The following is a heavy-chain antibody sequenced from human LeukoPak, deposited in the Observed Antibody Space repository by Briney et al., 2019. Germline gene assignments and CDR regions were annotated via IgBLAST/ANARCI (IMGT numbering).Heavy chain of an antibody. V-gene: IGHV4-30-2*02. CDR3: ARAVAGIFDY. D-gene: IGHD6-19*01. CDR2: IYHSGST. Sequence: SETLSLTCAVSGGSISSGGYSWSWIRQPPGKGLEWIGYIYHSGSTYYNPSLKSRVTISVDTSKNQFSLKLSSVTAADTAVYYCARAVAGIFDYWGQGTLVTVSS. J-gene: IGHJ4*02. CDR1: GGSISSGGYS.